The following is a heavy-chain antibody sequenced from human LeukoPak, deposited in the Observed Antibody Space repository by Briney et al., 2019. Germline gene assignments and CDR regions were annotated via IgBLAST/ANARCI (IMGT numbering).Heavy chain of an antibody. CDR1: GASFSNYY. Sequence: SETLSLACTVSGASFSNYYGSWIRQPAGEGLEWIGRIYTSGSTNYNPSVKSRVTMSVDTSNNQFSLKLTSVTAADTAVYYCARQPPQYYGMDVWGQGTTVTGSS. CDR2: IYTSGST. J-gene: IGHJ6*02. V-gene: IGHV4-4*07. D-gene: IGHD1-14*01. CDR3: ARQPPQYYGMDV.